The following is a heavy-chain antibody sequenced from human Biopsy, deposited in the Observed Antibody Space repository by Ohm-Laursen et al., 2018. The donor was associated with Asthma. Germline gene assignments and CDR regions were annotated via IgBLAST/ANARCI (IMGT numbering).Heavy chain of an antibody. CDR3: AREGVAGTHIED. CDR1: RFTYE. V-gene: IGHV3-30-3*01. D-gene: IGHD6-19*01. CDR2: ISYDGSSI. Sequence: SLRLSCTASRFTYEMHWVRQAPGKGLEWVAVISYDGSSIYYADSVKGRFTISRDNSKSTLSPQMNSLTAEDTAVYYCAREGVAGTHIEDWGQGTLVTVSS. J-gene: IGHJ4*02.